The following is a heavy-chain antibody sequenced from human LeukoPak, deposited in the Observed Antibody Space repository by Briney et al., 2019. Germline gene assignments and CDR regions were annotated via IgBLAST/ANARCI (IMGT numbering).Heavy chain of an antibody. CDR2: IYYSGST. CDR3: ARGAAPGPYFDY. V-gene: IGHV4-59*08. D-gene: IGHD1-26*01. J-gene: IGHJ4*02. Sequence: SETLSLTCTVSGGSISSYYWSWIRQPPGKGLGWIGYIYYSGSTNYNPSLKSRVTISVDTSKNQFSLKLSSVTAADTAVYYCARGAAPGPYFDYWGQGTLVTVSS. CDR1: GGSISSYY.